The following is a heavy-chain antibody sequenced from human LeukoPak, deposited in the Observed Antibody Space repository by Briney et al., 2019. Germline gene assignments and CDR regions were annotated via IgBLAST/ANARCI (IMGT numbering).Heavy chain of an antibody. V-gene: IGHV1-18*01. D-gene: IGHD3-9*01. CDR3: ARDHGDYDILTGYPPIGGAPFDY. CDR1: GYTFTSYG. CDR2: ISAYNGNT. J-gene: IGHJ4*02. Sequence: ASVKVSCKASGYTFTSYGISWVRQAPGQGLEWMGWISAYNGNTNYAQKPQGRVTMTTDTSTSTAYMELRSLRSDDTAVYYCARDHGDYDILTGYPPIGGAPFDYWGQGTLVTVSS.